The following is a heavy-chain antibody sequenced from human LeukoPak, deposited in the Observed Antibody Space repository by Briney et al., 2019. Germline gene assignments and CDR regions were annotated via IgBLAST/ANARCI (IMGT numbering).Heavy chain of an antibody. J-gene: IGHJ4*02. D-gene: IGHD3-10*01. Sequence: GGSLRLSCAASGFTFSSYSMNWVRQAPGKGLEWVSYISSSSSTIYYADSVKGRFTISRDNAKNSLYLQMNSLRAEDTAVYYCARPTPEYMVRGVISREYYFDYWGQGTLVTVSS. V-gene: IGHV3-48*04. CDR1: GFTFSSYS. CDR3: ARPTPEYMVRGVISREYYFDY. CDR2: ISSSSSTI.